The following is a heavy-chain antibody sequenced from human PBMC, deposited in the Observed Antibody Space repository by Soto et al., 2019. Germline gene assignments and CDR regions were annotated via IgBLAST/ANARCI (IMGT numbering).Heavy chain of an antibody. CDR3: AHSGYMYGNWDHGYFDY. Sequence: QITLKESGPTRVRPTQTLALTCTFSGFSLTTSGVGVGWIRKTPGKALEWLAVIYWDDDKRYSPSLKSKLPITTATSKNLVVLTLADMDPVDTATYVCAHSGYMYGNWDHGYFDYCGQGSLVTVSS. D-gene: IGHD5-18*01. J-gene: IGHJ4*02. CDR2: IYWDDDK. V-gene: IGHV2-5*02. CDR1: GFSLTTSGVG.